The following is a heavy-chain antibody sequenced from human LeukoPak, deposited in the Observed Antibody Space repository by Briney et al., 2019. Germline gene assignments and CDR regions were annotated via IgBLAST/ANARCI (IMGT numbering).Heavy chain of an antibody. D-gene: IGHD4-23*01. CDR3: ARTGTMVVTGTKTWIDY. J-gene: IGHJ4*02. V-gene: IGHV1-2*04. Sequence: GASVKISCKASGYTFTGYYMHWVRQAPGQGLEWMGWINPNSGGTNYAQKFQGWATMTRDTSISTAYMELSRLRSDDTAVYYCARTGTMVVTGTKTWIDYWGQGTLVTVSS. CDR2: INPNSGGT. CDR1: GYTFTGYY.